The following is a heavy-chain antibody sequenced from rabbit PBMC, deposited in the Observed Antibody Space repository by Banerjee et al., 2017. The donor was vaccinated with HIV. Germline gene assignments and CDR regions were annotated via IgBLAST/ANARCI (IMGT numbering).Heavy chain of an antibody. J-gene: IGHJ4*01. D-gene: IGHD4-1*01. CDR2: IYAGSSGRT. V-gene: IGHV1S40*01. CDR3: ARDGDAWGADFNL. CDR1: GFSFSSSYW. Sequence: QSLEESGGDLVKPGASLTLTCTASGFSFSSSYWICWVRQAPGKGLEWIACIYAGSSGRTYYASWAKGRFTISKTSSTTVTLQMTSLTAADTATYFCARDGDAWGADFNLWGPGTLVTVS.